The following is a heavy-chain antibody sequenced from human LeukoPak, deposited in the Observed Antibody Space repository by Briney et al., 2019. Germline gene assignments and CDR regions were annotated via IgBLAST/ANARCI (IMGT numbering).Heavy chain of an antibody. D-gene: IGHD5-18*01. CDR1: GYTFTSYA. V-gene: IGHV1-18*04. Sequence: ASVKVSCKASGYTFTSYAISWVRQAPGQGLEWMGWISVYNGNTIYAQKLQGRVTMTTDTSTSTAYMDLRSLRSDDTAVYYCARDHGRYSYVNWGQGTLVTVSS. J-gene: IGHJ4*02. CDR3: ARDHGRYSYVN. CDR2: ISVYNGNT.